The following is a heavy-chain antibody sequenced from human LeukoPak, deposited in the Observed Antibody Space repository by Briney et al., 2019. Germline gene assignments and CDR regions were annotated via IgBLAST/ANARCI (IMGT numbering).Heavy chain of an antibody. CDR1: GFTFSSYA. CDR2: ISGSGGST. J-gene: IGHJ6*02. Sequence: PGGSLRLSCAASGFTFSSYAMSWVRQAPGKGLEWVSAISGSGGSTYYADSVKGRFTISRDNAKNSLYLQMNSLRDEDTAVYYCARSYDFWSGYLFMYYYYGMDVWGQGTTVTVSS. D-gene: IGHD3-3*01. V-gene: IGHV3-23*01. CDR3: ARSYDFWSGYLFMYYYYGMDV.